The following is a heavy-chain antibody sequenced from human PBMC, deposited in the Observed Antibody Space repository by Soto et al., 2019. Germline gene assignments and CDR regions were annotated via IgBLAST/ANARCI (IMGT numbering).Heavy chain of an antibody. CDR1: GFTFDDYA. V-gene: IGHV3-9*01. CDR2: ISWNSGSI. J-gene: IGHJ5*02. D-gene: IGHD2-15*01. CDR3: AKDLTRRPLYCSGGSCYSRIFDP. Sequence: GGSLRLSCAASGFTFDDYAMHWVRQAPGKGLEWVSVISWNSGSIGYADSVKGRFTISRDNAKNSLYLQMNSLRAEDTALYYCAKDLTRRPLYCSGGSCYSRIFDPWGQGTLVTVSS.